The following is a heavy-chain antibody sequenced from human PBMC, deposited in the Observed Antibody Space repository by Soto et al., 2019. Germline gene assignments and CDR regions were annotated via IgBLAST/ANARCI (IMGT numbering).Heavy chain of an antibody. J-gene: IGHJ4*02. CDR1: GFTFSSYG. Sequence: ESVGGVVQPGRSLRLSCAASGFTFSSYGMHWVRQAPGKGLEWVAVISYDGSNKYYADSVKGRFTISRDNSKNTLYLQMNSLRAEDTAVYYCATNYGDYVDYWGQGTLVTVSS. V-gene: IGHV3-30*03. D-gene: IGHD4-17*01. CDR3: ATNYGDYVDY. CDR2: ISYDGSNK.